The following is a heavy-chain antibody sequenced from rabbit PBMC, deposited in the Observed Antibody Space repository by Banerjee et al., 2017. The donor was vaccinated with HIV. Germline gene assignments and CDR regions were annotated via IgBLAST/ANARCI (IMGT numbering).Heavy chain of an antibody. J-gene: IGHJ4*01. CDR2: IYAGSSSST. V-gene: IGHV1S45*01. CDR1: GFSFSSNYY. D-gene: IGHD7-1*01. Sequence: QEQLEESGGDLVKPEGSLTLTCTASGFSFSSNYYMCWVRQAPGKGLKWIACIYAGSSSSTYYASWAKGRFTISKTSSTTVTLQMTSLTAADTATYFCARTISTYLYYFHLWGQGTLVTVS. CDR3: ARTISTYLYYFHL.